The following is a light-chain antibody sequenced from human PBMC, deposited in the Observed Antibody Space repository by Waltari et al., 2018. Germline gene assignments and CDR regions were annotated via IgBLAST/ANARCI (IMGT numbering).Light chain of an antibody. CDR3: QSYDSSLSGVV. CDR1: SSNIGAGYD. CDR2: GNS. J-gene: IGLJ2*01. V-gene: IGLV1-40*01. Sequence: QSVLTQPPSVSGAPGQRVTISCTGSSSNIGAGYDVHWYQQLPGTAPKLLIYGNSSRPSGVPDRFAGSKSCNSASLAITGLQAEDEADYYCQSYDSSLSGVVFGGGTKLTVL.